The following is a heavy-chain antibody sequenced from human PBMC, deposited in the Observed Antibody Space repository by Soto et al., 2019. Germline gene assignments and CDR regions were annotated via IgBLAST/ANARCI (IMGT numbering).Heavy chain of an antibody. CDR3: ARVNDILTGYYQGYDY. CDR1: GYTFTSYG. D-gene: IGHD3-9*01. Sequence: QVQLVQSGAEVKKPGASVKVSCKASGYTFTSYGISWVRQAPGQGLEWMGWISAYNGNTNYAQKLQGRVTMTTDTXTXXAYMELRSLRSDDTAVYYCARVNDILTGYYQGYDYWGQGTLVTVSS. J-gene: IGHJ4*02. V-gene: IGHV1-18*01. CDR2: ISAYNGNT.